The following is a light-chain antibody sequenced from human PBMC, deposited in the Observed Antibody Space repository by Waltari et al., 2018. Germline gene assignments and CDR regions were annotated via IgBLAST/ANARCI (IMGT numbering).Light chain of an antibody. CDR2: GAS. CDR3: QQYDISPLT. Sequence: EMVLTQSPGTLSLSPGERATLSCRASQTVRTTYLAWYQQKPGQAPTLLIYGASSRATGIPDRFSGSGSGTDFSLTISSLEPEDFAVYYCQQYDISPLTFGGGTKEEIK. V-gene: IGKV3-20*01. J-gene: IGKJ4*01. CDR1: QTVRTTY.